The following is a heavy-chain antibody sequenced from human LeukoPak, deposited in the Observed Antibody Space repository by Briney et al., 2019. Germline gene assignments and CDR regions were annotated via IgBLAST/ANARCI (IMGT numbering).Heavy chain of an antibody. CDR3: ARDRGSAYYYGMDV. J-gene: IGHJ6*02. V-gene: IGHV4-59*01. D-gene: IGHD1-26*01. CDR2: IYYSGST. Sequence: SETLSLTCTVSGGSISSYYWSWIRQPPGKGLEWIGYIYYSGSTNYNPSLKSRVTISVDTSKNQFSLKLSSVTAADTAVYYCARDRGSAYYYGMDVWGQGTTVTVSS. CDR1: GGSISSYY.